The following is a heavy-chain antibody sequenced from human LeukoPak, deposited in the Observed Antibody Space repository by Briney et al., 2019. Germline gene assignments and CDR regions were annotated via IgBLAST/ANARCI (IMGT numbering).Heavy chain of an antibody. D-gene: IGHD1-26*01. CDR3: AKARYSGSGGLSD. CDR1: GFTFSSYA. Sequence: QSGGSLRLSCAASGFTFSSYAMSWVRQAPGKGLEWVSAISGSGGSTYYADSVKGRFTISRDNSKNTLYLQMNSLRAEDTAVYYCAKARYSGSGGLSDWGQGTLVTVSS. J-gene: IGHJ4*02. CDR2: ISGSGGST. V-gene: IGHV3-23*01.